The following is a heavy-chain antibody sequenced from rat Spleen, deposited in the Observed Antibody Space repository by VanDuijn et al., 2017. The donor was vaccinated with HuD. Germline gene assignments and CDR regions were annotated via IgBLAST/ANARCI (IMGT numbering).Heavy chain of an antibody. D-gene: IGHD1-11*01. V-gene: IGHV5-17*01. J-gene: IGHJ2*01. CDR2: IIYDGSIT. Sequence: EVQLVKSGGGLVQPGRSLKVSCAASGFSFRDFAMAWVRMPPKKGLEWVATIIYDGSITYYRDSVKGRFTISRDIAKSTLYLQMDSLGSEDTATYYCARRHYGYTDYFDYWGQGVMVTVSS. CDR1: GFSFRDFA. CDR3: ARRHYGYTDYFDY.